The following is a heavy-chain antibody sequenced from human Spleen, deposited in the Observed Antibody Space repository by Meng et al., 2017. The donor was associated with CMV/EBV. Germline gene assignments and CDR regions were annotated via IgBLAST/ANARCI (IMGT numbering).Heavy chain of an antibody. V-gene: IGHV3-30*04. D-gene: IGHD6-19*01. Sequence: GESLKISCAASGFIFSNYAMYWVRQAPGKGLESVAVISSDGTNKLHADSVEGRFTISRDNSKNTLYLQMSSLRVEDTAVYYCARDRIRRAEAVAGHQGYWGQGTLVTVSS. CDR1: GFIFSNYA. CDR2: ISSDGTNK. J-gene: IGHJ4*02. CDR3: ARDRIRRAEAVAGHQGY.